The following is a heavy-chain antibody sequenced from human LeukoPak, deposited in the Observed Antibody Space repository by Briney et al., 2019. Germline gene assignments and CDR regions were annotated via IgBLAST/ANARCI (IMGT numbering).Heavy chain of an antibody. CDR1: GYTFTSYG. CDR2: ISAYNGNT. Sequence: ASVKVSCKASGYTFTSYGISWVRQAPGQGLEWMGWISAYNGNTNYAQKLQGRATMTTDTSTSTAYMELRSLRSDDTAVYYCARVVGTPYYDFWSDSYYMDVWGKGTTVTVSS. CDR3: ARVVGTPYYDFWSDSYYMDV. V-gene: IGHV1-18*01. D-gene: IGHD3-3*01. J-gene: IGHJ6*03.